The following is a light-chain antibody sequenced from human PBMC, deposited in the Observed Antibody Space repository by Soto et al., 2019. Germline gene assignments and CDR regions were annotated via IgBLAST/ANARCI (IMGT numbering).Light chain of an antibody. CDR3: SSYTTSNTRQTV. J-gene: IGLJ1*01. CDR1: SSDVGGYNY. V-gene: IGLV2-14*03. CDR2: DVS. Sequence: QSVLTKPASVSGFPGQSITISCTGTSSDVGGYNYVSWYQHHPGKAPKLLIYDVSNRPSGISNRFSGSKSDNTASLTISGLQPEDEADYYCSSYTTSNTRQTVFGTGTKVTLL.